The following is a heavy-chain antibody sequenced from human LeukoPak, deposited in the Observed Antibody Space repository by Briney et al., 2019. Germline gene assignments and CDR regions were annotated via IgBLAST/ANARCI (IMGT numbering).Heavy chain of an antibody. D-gene: IGHD6-19*01. Sequence: GGSLRLSCATSGFTFSTYAMNWVRQAPGKGLEWVSTFCSSGDCTFYADSVKGRFTISRDNSKNTLYLLMNGLRAEDTAMYYCAKRAVPGRPIWDYWGQGTLVTVSS. CDR3: AKRAVPGRPIWDY. J-gene: IGHJ4*02. CDR1: GFTFSTYA. CDR2: FCSSGDCT. V-gene: IGHV3-23*01.